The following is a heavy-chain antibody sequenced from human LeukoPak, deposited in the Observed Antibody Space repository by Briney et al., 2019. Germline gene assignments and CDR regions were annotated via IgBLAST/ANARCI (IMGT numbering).Heavy chain of an antibody. CDR3: AKVGAWELQRVFEY. V-gene: IGHV3-7*01. CDR2: INKDGSDK. CDR1: GFTFNDYW. Sequence: GSLRLSCAASGFTFNDYWMTWVRQVPGRGLEWVANINKDGSDKYYVDSVKGRFTISRDNAKKSLYLEMNSLTVEDTAMCYCAKVGAWELQRVFEYWGQGALVTVSS. D-gene: IGHD1-26*01. J-gene: IGHJ4*02.